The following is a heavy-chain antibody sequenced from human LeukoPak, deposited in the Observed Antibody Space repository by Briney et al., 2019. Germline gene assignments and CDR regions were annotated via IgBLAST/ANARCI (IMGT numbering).Heavy chain of an antibody. CDR2: IIPIFGTA. CDR3: ARGTMVRGVTYYYYYMDV. J-gene: IGHJ6*03. V-gene: IGHV1-69*05. CDR1: GGTFSSYA. D-gene: IGHD3-10*01. Sequence: SVKVSCKASGGTFSSYAISWVRQAPGQGLEWTGGIIPIFGTANYAQKFQGRVTITTDESTSTAYMELSSLRSEDTAVYYCARGTMVRGVTYYYYYMDVWGKGPRSPSP.